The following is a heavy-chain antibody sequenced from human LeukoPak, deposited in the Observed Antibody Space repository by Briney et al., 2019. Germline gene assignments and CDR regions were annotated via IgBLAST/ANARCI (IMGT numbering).Heavy chain of an antibody. Sequence: SETLSLTCTVSGGSISSYYWSWIRQPPGKGLEWIGYIYYSGSTNYNPSLKSRVTISVDTSKNQFSLKLSSVTAADTAVYYCARVIHGSGTPDYYMDVWGKGTTVTISS. V-gene: IGHV4-59*01. CDR3: ARVIHGSGTPDYYMDV. CDR2: IYYSGST. CDR1: GGSISSYY. D-gene: IGHD3-10*01. J-gene: IGHJ6*03.